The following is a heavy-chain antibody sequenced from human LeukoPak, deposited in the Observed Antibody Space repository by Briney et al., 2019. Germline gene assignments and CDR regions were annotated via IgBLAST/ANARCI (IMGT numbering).Heavy chain of an antibody. V-gene: IGHV3-7*01. D-gene: IGHD3-3*01. J-gene: IGHJ4*02. Sequence: PGGSLRLSCAASGFIFSSYWMGWVRQAPGKGLEWVAKIKRDGSERYYVDSVKGRFTISRDNAQNSLYLQMNSLRDEDTCVYYCARDKEAAVDFWSGYYPLWGQGTLVTVSS. CDR2: IKRDGSER. CDR3: ARDKEAAVDFWSGYYPL. CDR1: GFIFSSYW.